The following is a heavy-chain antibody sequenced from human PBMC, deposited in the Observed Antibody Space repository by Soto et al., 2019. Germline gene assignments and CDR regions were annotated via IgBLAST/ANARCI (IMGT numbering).Heavy chain of an antibody. V-gene: IGHV3-23*01. D-gene: IGHD2-2*01. CDR1: GFTFSSYA. CDR3: AKGFQPEGYCSSTSCYGGFDY. J-gene: IGHJ4*02. CDR2: ISGSGGST. Sequence: GGSLRLSCAASGFTFSSYAMSWVRQAPGKGLEWVSAISGSGGSTYYADSVKGRFTISRDNSKNTLYLQMNSLRAEDTAVYYCAKGFQPEGYCSSTSCYGGFDYWGQGTLVTVSS.